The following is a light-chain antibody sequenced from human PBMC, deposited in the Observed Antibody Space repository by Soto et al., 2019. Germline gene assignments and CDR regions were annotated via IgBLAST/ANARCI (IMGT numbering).Light chain of an antibody. CDR3: QQYKDYTWT. Sequence: DIQMTQSPSTLSASVGDRVSITCRASQSVDRYLAWYQQKPGKAPHLLIYDASSLESGVPSRFSGSGSATEFTLTISSLQPDDFTTFYCQQYKDYTWTFGQGTKVEV. CDR1: QSVDRY. V-gene: IGKV1-5*01. J-gene: IGKJ1*01. CDR2: DAS.